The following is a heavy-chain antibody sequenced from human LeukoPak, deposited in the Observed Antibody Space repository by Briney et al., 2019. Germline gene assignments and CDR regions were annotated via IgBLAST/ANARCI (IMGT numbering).Heavy chain of an antibody. J-gene: IGHJ3*02. CDR1: GFAFSRYW. CDR3: ARSRCSGGSCYAWGAAFDI. Sequence: GGSLRLSCAASGFAFSRYWMHWVRQAPGEGLVWVSRINSDGRSAVYADSVKGRFTISRDNAKNTLYLQMNSLRDEDTAVYYCARSRCSGGSCYAWGAAFDIWGQGTMVTVSS. V-gene: IGHV3-74*01. CDR2: INSDGRSA. D-gene: IGHD2-15*01.